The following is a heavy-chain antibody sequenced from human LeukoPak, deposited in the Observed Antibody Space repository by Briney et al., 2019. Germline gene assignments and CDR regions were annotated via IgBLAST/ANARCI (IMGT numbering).Heavy chain of an antibody. CDR2: VSGSGANT. V-gene: IGHV3-23*01. J-gene: IGHJ6*02. D-gene: IGHD2-21*01. Sequence: GGSLRLSCAASGFTFNTYAMSWVRQAPRKRLEWVSAVSGSGANTYYADSVKGRFTISRDNSKNTLFLEMNSLRGEDTAVYYCARDRCGDICFYGLDVWGQGTTVSVSS. CDR3: ARDRCGDICFYGLDV. CDR1: GFTFNTYA.